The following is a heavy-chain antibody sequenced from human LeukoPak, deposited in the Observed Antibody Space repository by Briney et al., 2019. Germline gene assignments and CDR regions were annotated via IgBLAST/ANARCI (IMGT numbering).Heavy chain of an antibody. Sequence: HPGRSLSLSCAASGFTFSSYGMHWVRQAPGKGLEWVAVISYDGSNKYYADFVKGRFTISRDNSKNTLYLQMNSLRAGDTAVYFCAKIAAAGTWSFDYWGQGTLVTVSS. CDR2: ISYDGSNK. J-gene: IGHJ4*02. V-gene: IGHV3-30*18. D-gene: IGHD6-13*01. CDR1: GFTFSSYG. CDR3: AKIAAAGTWSFDY.